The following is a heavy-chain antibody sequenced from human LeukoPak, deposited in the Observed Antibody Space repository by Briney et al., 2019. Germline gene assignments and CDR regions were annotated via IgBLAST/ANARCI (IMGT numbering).Heavy chain of an antibody. D-gene: IGHD1-26*01. CDR1: GYTFTDYY. CDR3: AREGPIVGATHLVDY. Sequence: GASVKVSCKASGYTFTDYYMHWVRQAPGQGPEWMGWINPNSGGTNYAQKFQGRVTMTRDTSISTAYMELSRLRSDDTAVYYCAREGPIVGATHLVDYWGQGTLVTVSS. V-gene: IGHV1-2*02. J-gene: IGHJ4*02. CDR2: INPNSGGT.